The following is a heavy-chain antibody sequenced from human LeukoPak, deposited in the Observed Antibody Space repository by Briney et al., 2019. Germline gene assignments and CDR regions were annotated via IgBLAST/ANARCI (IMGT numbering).Heavy chain of an antibody. J-gene: IGHJ6*03. CDR1: GFTFSSYW. CDR3: ARDYDILTEGDYYYYYMDV. D-gene: IGHD3-9*01. CDR2: IKQDGSEK. Sequence: GGSLRLSCAASGFTFSSYWMSWVRQAPGKGLEWVANIKQDGSEKYYVDSVKGRFPISRDNAKNSLYLQMNSLRAEDTAVYYCARDYDILTEGDYYYYYMDVWGKGTTVTVSS. V-gene: IGHV3-7*01.